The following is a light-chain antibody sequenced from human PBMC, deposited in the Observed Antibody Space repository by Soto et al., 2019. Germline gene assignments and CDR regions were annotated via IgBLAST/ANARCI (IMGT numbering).Light chain of an antibody. Sequence: QSVLTPPAAVSGSPGQSICISCTGASGDVGGYNYVSWYQQHPGKAPKLMIYEVSNRPSGVSNRFSGSKSGNTASLTISGLQAEDEADYYCSSYTSSSTLFVFGTGTKV. CDR1: SGDVGGYNY. J-gene: IGLJ1*01. V-gene: IGLV2-14*01. CDR2: EVS. CDR3: SSYTSSSTLFV.